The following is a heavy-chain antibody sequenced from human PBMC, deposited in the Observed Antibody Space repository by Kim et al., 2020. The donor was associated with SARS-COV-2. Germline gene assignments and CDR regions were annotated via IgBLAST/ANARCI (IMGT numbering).Heavy chain of an antibody. CDR1: GYTFTSYA. J-gene: IGHJ5*02. CDR3: ARDSYPGIAVAGTRFDP. CDR2: INTNTGNP. D-gene: IGHD6-19*01. Sequence: ASVKVSCKASGYTFTSYAMNWVRQAPGQGLEWMGWINTNTGNPTYAQGFTGRFVFSLDTSVSTAYLQISSLKAEDTAVYYCARDSYPGIAVAGTRFDPWGQGTLVTVSS. V-gene: IGHV7-4-1*02.